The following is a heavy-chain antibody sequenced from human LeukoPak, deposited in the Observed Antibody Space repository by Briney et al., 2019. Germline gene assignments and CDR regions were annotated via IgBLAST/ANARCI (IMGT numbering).Heavy chain of an antibody. V-gene: IGHV3-7*01. CDR3: ARDIRDYDFWSGYLDY. D-gene: IGHD3-3*01. CDR1: GFTFSSYW. CDR2: IKQDGSEK. Sequence: QAGGSLRLSCAASGFTFSSYWMSWVRQAPGKGLEWVANIKQDGSEKYYVDSVKGRFTISRDNAKNSLYLQMNSLRAEDTAVYYCARDIRDYDFWSGYLDYWGQGTLVTVSS. J-gene: IGHJ4*02.